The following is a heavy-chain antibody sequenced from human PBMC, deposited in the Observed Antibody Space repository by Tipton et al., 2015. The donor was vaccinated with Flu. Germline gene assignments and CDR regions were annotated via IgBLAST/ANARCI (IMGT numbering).Heavy chain of an antibody. CDR1: GGSISSSSYY. D-gene: IGHD3-10*01. CDR2: IYYSGST. V-gene: IGHV4-39*07. J-gene: IGHJ6*02. CDR3: ARDRLLWFGDRYGMDV. Sequence: LSLTCTVSGGSISSSSYYWGWIRQPPGKGLEWIGSIYYSGSTYYNPSLKSRVTISVDTSKNQLSLKLSSVTAADTAVYYCARDRLLWFGDRYGMDVWGQGTTVTVSS.